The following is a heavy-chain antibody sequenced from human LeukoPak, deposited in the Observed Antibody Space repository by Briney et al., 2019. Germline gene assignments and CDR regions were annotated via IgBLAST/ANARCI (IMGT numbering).Heavy chain of an antibody. V-gene: IGHV4-34*01. CDR3: ARESSWYNYAFDI. J-gene: IGHJ3*02. Sequence: SETLSLTCAVYGGSFSGYYWSWIRQPPGKGLEWIGEINHSGSTNYNPSLKSRVTISVDTSKNQFSLKLSSVTAADTAVYYCARESSWYNYAFDIWGQGTMVTVSS. CDR2: INHSGST. D-gene: IGHD6-13*01. CDR1: GGSFSGYY.